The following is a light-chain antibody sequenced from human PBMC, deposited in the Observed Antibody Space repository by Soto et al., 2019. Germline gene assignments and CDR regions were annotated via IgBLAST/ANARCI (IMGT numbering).Light chain of an antibody. V-gene: IGLV2-18*02. CDR2: EVS. Sequence: QSALTQPPSVSGSPGQSVTISCTGTSSDVGSYNRVSWYQQPPGAAPKLMVYEVSTRPSGVPDRFSGSKSGNTASLTISGVQAEDEADYYCSSFTTSATLLFGGGTKLTVL. CDR3: SSFTTSATLL. CDR1: SSDVGSYNR. J-gene: IGLJ2*01.